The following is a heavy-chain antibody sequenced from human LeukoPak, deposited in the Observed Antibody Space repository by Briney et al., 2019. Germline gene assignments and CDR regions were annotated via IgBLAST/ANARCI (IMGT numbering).Heavy chain of an antibody. CDR1: GYTFTSYG. Sequence: ASVKVSCKASGYTFTSYGISWVRQAPGQGLEWMGWISAYNGNTNYAQKLQGRVTMTTDTSTSTAYMELRSLRSDDTAVYYCARDGYYYGSSGYKKHYYYGMDVWGQGTTVTVSS. J-gene: IGHJ6*02. D-gene: IGHD3-22*01. CDR3: ARDGYYYGSSGYKKHYYYGMDV. CDR2: ISAYNGNT. V-gene: IGHV1-18*01.